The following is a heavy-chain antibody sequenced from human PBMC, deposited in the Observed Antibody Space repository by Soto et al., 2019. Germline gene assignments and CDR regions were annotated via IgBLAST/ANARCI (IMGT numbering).Heavy chain of an antibody. D-gene: IGHD6-6*01. V-gene: IGHV4-4*02. Sequence: QVQLQESAPGLVKPSGTLSLTCAVSGGSISSSNWWSWARQPPGKGLEWIGEIYHSGSTNYTPSRKSRVTISVDKSKNQFSLKLSSVTAADTAVYYCARVLAARHRWFDPGGQGTLVTVSS. CDR1: GGSISSSNW. CDR2: IYHSGST. CDR3: ARVLAARHRWFDP. J-gene: IGHJ5*02.